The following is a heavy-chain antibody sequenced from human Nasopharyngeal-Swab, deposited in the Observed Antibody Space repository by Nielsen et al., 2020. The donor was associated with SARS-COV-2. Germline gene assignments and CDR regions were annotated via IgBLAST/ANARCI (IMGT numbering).Heavy chain of an antibody. J-gene: IGHJ6*02. D-gene: IGHD7-27*01. CDR3: ARDRWTLGMDV. CDR1: GFTFSSYD. V-gene: IGHV3-13*01. Sequence: GGPLRLSCAASGFTFSSYDMHWVRQATGKGLEWVSAIGTAGDTYYPGSVKGRFTISRENAKNSLYLQMNSLRAGDTAVYYCARDRWTLGMDVWGQGTTVTVSS. CDR2: IGTAGDT.